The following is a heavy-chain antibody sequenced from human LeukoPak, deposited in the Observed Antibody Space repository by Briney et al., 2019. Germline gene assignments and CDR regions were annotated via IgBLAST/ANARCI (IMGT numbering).Heavy chain of an antibody. Sequence: GASVKVSCKASGYTFTGYYMHWVRQAPGQGLEWMGWINPNSGGTNYAQKFQGRVTMTRVTSISTAYMELSRLRSDDTAVYYCATLEVSGYCSGGSCYSLFDYWGQGTLVTVSS. V-gene: IGHV1-2*02. CDR1: GYTFTGYY. CDR3: ATLEVSGYCSGGSCYSLFDY. D-gene: IGHD2-15*01. CDR2: INPNSGGT. J-gene: IGHJ4*02.